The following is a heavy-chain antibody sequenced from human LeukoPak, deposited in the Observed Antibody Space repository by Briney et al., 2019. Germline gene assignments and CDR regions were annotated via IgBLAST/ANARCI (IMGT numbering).Heavy chain of an antibody. V-gene: IGHV3-66*01. J-gene: IGHJ4*02. CDR1: GFTVSSNY. CDR3: ARDRNCIGANCYEYIY. D-gene: IGHD2-15*01. CDR2: IYSGGST. Sequence: SGGSLRLSCAASGFTVSSNYMSWVRQAPGKGLEWVSVIYSGGSTSYADSVKGRFTISRDNSKNTVFLQMDSLRAEDTGVYYCARDRNCIGANCYEYIYWGQGVLVTVSS.